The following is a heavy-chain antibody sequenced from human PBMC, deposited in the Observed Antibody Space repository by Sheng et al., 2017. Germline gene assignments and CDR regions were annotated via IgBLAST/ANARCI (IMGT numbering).Heavy chain of an antibody. CDR2: IIPILGIA. D-gene: IGHD2-2*01. CDR3: ARGLYCSSTSCTRFTLMGAFDI. Sequence: QVQLVQSGAEVKKPGSSVKVSCKASGGTFSSYAISWVRQAPGQGLEWMGGIIPILGIANYAQKFQGRVTITADKSTSTAYMELSSLRSEDTAVYYCARGLYCSSTSCTRFTLMGAFDIWGQGTMVTVSS. V-gene: IGHV1-69*04. J-gene: IGHJ3*02. CDR1: GGTFSSYA.